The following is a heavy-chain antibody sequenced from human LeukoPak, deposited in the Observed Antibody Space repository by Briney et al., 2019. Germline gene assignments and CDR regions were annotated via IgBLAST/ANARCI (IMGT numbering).Heavy chain of an antibody. CDR2: ITWDGSST. J-gene: IGHJ4*02. CDR1: GFIFDDYT. V-gene: IGHV3-43*01. CDR3: ATGSTSSYYHFDY. D-gene: IGHD1-26*01. Sequence: GGSRRLACAASGFIFDDYTMHWVRQAPGKNLEWVSLITWDGSSTDYSDSVKGRFTISRDNNKNSLFLQMNGLRTEDSAFYYCATGSTSSYYHFDYWGRGALVTVSS.